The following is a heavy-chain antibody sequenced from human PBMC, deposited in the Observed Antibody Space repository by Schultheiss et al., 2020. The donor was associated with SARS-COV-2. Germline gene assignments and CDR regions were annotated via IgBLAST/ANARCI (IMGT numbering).Heavy chain of an antibody. CDR3: ARGPSRFSNY. D-gene: IGHD3-3*01. Sequence: SQTLSLTCTVSGGSVSSGSYYWSWIRQPPGKGLEWIGYIYYSGSTNYNPSLKSRVTISVDTSKNQFSLKLSSVTAADTAVYYCARGPSRFSNYWGQGTLVTVSS. V-gene: IGHV4-61*01. CDR1: GGSVSSGSYY. CDR2: IYYSGST. J-gene: IGHJ4*02.